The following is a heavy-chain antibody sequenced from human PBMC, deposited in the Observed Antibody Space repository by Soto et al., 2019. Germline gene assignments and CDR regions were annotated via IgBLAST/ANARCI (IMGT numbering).Heavy chain of an antibody. CDR2: ISYDGSNK. J-gene: IGHJ4*02. V-gene: IGHV3-30*03. D-gene: IGHD3-10*01. CDR3: ACLIDGYYFDY. CDR1: GFTFSSYG. Sequence: GGSLRLSCAASGFTFSSYGMHWVRQAPGKGLEWVAVISYDGSNKYYADSVKGRFTISRDNSKNTLYLQMNSLRAEDTAVYYCACLIDGYYFDYWGQGTLVTVSS.